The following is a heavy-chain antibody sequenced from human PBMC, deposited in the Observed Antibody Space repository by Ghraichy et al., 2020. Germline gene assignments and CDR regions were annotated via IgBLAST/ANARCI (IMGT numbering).Heavy chain of an antibody. CDR3: ARGLTYYYDSSGPRPPAG. V-gene: IGHV3-48*02. CDR2: ISSSSSTI. D-gene: IGHD3-22*01. CDR1: GFTFSSYS. J-gene: IGHJ4*02. Sequence: GGSLRLSCAASGFTFSSYSMNWVRQAPGKGLEWVSSISSSSSTIYYADSVKGRFTISRDNAKNSLYLQMNSLRDEDTAVYYCARGLTYYYDSSGPRPPAGWGQGTLVSVSS.